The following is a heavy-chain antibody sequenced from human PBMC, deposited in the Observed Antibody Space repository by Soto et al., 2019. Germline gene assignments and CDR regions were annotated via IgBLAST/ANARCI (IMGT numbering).Heavy chain of an antibody. Sequence: PGVSLRLSCAASGFTCSNHWMTWVRQAPGKGLEWVASVKQDGSEIYYGDSVKGRFTISRDNAKNSLFLQLNSLRAEDTAMYYCARDPGISSGWYYFDYWGQGTLVTVSS. CDR2: VKQDGSEI. CDR3: ARDPGISSGWYYFDY. V-gene: IGHV3-7*05. D-gene: IGHD6-19*01. CDR1: GFTCSNHW. J-gene: IGHJ4*02.